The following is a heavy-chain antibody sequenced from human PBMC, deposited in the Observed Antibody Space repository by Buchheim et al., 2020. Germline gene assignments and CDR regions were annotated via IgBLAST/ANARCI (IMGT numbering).Heavy chain of an antibody. D-gene: IGHD5-24*01. V-gene: IGHV4-39*07. CDR2: IYYSGST. CDR3: ARDPVGKLQPFDY. Sequence: QLQLQESGLGLVKPSETLSLTCTVSGGSISSSSYYWGWIRQPPGKGLEWIGSIYYSGSTYYNPSLKSRVTISVDTSKNQFSLKLSSVTAADTAVYYCARDPVGKLQPFDYWGQGTL. CDR1: GGSISSSSYY. J-gene: IGHJ4*02.